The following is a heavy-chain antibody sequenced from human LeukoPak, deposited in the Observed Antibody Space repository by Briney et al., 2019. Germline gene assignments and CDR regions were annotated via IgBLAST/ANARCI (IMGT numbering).Heavy chain of an antibody. Sequence: SETLSLTCTVSGYSLSSGYYWGWIRQPAGKGLEWIGRIYTSGSTDYNPSLKSRVTISVDTSKNQFSLKLSSVTAADTAVYYCARDLIVPVGLTGSGSYSTDYWGQGTLVTVSS. CDR1: GYSLSSGYY. CDR3: ARDLIVPVGLTGSGSYSTDY. J-gene: IGHJ4*02. V-gene: IGHV4-38-2*02. CDR2: IYTSGST. D-gene: IGHD3-10*01.